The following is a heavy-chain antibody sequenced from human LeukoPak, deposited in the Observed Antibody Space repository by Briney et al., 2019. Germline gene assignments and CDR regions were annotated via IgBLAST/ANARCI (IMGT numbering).Heavy chain of an antibody. V-gene: IGHV1-46*01. D-gene: IGHD3-16*01. CDR3: ATAVPGWGNWFDP. CDR2: INPSGGST. Sequence: ASVKVSCKASGYTFTSYYMHWVRQAPGQGLEWMGIINPSGGSTSYAQKFQGRVTMTEDTSTDTAYMELSSLRSEDTAVYYCATAVPGWGNWFDPWGQGTLVTVSS. J-gene: IGHJ5*02. CDR1: GYTFTSYY.